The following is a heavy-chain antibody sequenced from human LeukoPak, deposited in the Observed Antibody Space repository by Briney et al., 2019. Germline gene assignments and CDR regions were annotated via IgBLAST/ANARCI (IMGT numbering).Heavy chain of an antibody. CDR2: ISSSSSYI. CDR3: ARDTCSGGSCYYYYGMDV. Sequence: PGGSLRLSCAASGFTFSSYSMNWVRQAPEKGLEWVSSISSSSSYIYYADSVKGRFTISRDNAKNSLYLQMNSLRAEDTAVYYCARDTCSGGSCYYYYGMDVWGQGTTVTVSS. CDR1: GFTFSSYS. D-gene: IGHD2-15*01. J-gene: IGHJ6*02. V-gene: IGHV3-21*01.